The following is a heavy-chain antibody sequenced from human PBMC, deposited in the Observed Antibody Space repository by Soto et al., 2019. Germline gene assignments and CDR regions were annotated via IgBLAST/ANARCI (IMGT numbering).Heavy chain of an antibody. V-gene: IGHV3-30-3*01. J-gene: IGHJ4*01. CDR2: ISYDGYNK. CDR3: ARDFTGTGTFDY. D-gene: IGHD1-1*01. Sequence: QVQLVESGGGVVQPGRSLRLSCAASGFTFSSYSMQWVRQAPDKGLEWVAVISYDGYNKYYVDSVKGRFTISRDNSKNTLYLQMNSLRAEDTAIYYCARDFTGTGTFDYWGHGTLFTVSS. CDR1: GFTFSSYS.